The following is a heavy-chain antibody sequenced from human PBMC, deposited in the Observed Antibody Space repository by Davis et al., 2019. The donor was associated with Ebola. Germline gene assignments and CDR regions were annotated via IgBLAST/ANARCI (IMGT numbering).Heavy chain of an antibody. J-gene: IGHJ6*02. CDR1: GFNFRSYG. D-gene: IGHD1-1*01. CDR3: AKDTARYPIGIMDV. CDR2: IWYDGSRK. V-gene: IGHV3-30*02. Sequence: PGGSLRLSCAASGFNFRSYGMHWVRQAPDKGLEWVAVIWYDGSRKYYGDSVKGRFTISRDNSNNLLYLQMNSLRAEDTALYYCAKDTARYPIGIMDVWGQGTTVTVSS.